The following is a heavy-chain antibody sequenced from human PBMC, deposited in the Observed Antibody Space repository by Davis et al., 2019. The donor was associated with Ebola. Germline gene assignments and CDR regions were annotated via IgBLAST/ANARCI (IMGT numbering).Heavy chain of an antibody. J-gene: IGHJ4*01. D-gene: IGHD6-25*01. CDR2: IYYSGST. Sequence: MPSETLSLTCTVSGGSISSSSYYWGWIRQPPGKGLEWIGSIYYSGSTYYNPSLKSRVTMSTDTSKNQFSLKLTSVTAADTAIYYCAGGYNFDHWGLGTLVTVSS. V-gene: IGHV4-39*07. CDR3: AGGYNFDH. CDR1: GGSISSSSYY.